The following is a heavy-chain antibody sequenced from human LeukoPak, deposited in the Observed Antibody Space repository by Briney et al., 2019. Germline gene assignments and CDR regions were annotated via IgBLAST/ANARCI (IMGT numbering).Heavy chain of an antibody. J-gene: IGHJ5*02. Sequence: SETLSLTCTVSGCSIDTTSYYWSWIRQPVGQGLEWIGRIYPSGSTNYNPSLKSRVTMSVDTSKNQFSLKLSSVTAADTAVYYCTRGGFLEWLKGFDPWGQGTLVTVSS. V-gene: IGHV4-4*07. CDR2: IYPSGST. D-gene: IGHD3-3*01. CDR1: GCSIDTTSYY. CDR3: TRGGFLEWLKGFDP.